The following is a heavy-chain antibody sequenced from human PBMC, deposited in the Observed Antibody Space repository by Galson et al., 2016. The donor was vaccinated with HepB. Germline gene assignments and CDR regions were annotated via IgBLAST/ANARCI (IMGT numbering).Heavy chain of an antibody. CDR3: AKYDRLRLLSV. V-gene: IGHV1-69*13. CDR2: ITPIFGTA. Sequence: SVKVSCKASGGTFSSNAINWVRQAPGQGLEWMGRITPIFGTAKYAQKFQGRVIMTADAYTATAYVELGGLRSEDTAVYYCAKYDRLRLLSVWGQGTAVTVSS. D-gene: IGHD3-16*01. J-gene: IGHJ6*02. CDR1: GGTFSSNA.